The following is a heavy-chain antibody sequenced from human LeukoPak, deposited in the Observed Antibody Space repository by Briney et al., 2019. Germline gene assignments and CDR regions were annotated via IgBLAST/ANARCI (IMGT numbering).Heavy chain of an antibody. CDR3: ARTYYYGSGSYSLDY. D-gene: IGHD3-10*01. J-gene: IGHJ4*02. Sequence: PSETPSLTCTVSGGSISSYYWSWIRQPPGKGLEWIGYIYYSGSTNYNPSLKSRVTISVDTSKNQFSLKLSSVTAADTAVYYCARTYYYGSGSYSLDYWGQGTLVTVSS. CDR2: IYYSGST. CDR1: GGSISSYY. V-gene: IGHV4-59*01.